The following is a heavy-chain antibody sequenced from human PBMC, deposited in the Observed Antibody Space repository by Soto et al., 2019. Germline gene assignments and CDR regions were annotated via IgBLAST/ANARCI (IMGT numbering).Heavy chain of an antibody. Sequence: EVQLVESGGGLVHPGGSLRLSCAASGFTFSSYAMSWVRQAPGKGLEWVSAISGSGGSTYYADSVKGQLTISRDHSNNPLYLQMDSLRAEDTAVYYCAKFSDGGFFDYWGQGTMVTASS. V-gene: IGHV3-23*04. CDR2: ISGSGGST. D-gene: IGHD1-26*01. J-gene: IGHJ4*02. CDR3: AKFSDGGFFDY. CDR1: GFTFSSYA.